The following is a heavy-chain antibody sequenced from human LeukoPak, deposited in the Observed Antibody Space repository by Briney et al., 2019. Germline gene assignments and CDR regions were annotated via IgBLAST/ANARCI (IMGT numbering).Heavy chain of an antibody. Sequence: GGSLRLTCAASGFTFSNAWMSWVRQAPGKGLEWVANIKQDGSEKYYVDSVKGRFTISRDNAKNSLYLQMNSLRAEDTAVYYCARDFEQLLDVGFDPWGQGTLVTVSS. CDR3: ARDFEQLLDVGFDP. CDR2: IKQDGSEK. V-gene: IGHV3-7*01. CDR1: GFTFSNAW. D-gene: IGHD6-13*01. J-gene: IGHJ5*02.